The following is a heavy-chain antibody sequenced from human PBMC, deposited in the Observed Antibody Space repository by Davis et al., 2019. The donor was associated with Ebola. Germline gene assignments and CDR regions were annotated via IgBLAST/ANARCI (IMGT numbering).Heavy chain of an antibody. CDR1: GFTFTDCY. D-gene: IGHD3-16*01. CDR2: ISLNSGST. CDR3: ARDDKVMHFDY. J-gene: IGHJ4*02. Sequence: ASVKVSCKASGFTFTDCYMHWVRQAPGQGPEWMGWISLNSGSTKYSHKFQGRVTMTRDTSINTAHMELSGLTSDDTAVYYGARDDKVMHFDYWGQGTLVTVSS. V-gene: IGHV1-2*02.